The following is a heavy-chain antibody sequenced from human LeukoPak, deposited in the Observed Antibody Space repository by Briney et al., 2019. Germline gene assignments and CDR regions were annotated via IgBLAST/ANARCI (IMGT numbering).Heavy chain of an antibody. CDR2: IYYSGST. D-gene: IGHD4-23*01. CDR3: ARWRYGGKHFDY. Sequence: SETLSLTCTVSGGSISSTNYYWGWIRQPPGKGLEWIGSIYYSGSTYYNPSLKSRVTISVDTSKNHFSLKLSSVTAADTAVYYCARWRYGGKHFDYRGQGTLVTVSS. J-gene: IGHJ4*02. CDR1: GGSISSTNYY. V-gene: IGHV4-39*07.